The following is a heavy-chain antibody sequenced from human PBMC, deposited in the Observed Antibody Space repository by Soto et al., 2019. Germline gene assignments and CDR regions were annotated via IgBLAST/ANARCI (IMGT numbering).Heavy chain of an antibody. CDR3: ARGRHIVAVFDP. D-gene: IGHD5-12*01. CDR2: ISYDGSNK. J-gene: IGHJ5*02. CDR1: GFTFSSYA. Sequence: GGSLRLSCAASGFTFSSYAMHWVRQAPGKGLEWVAVISYDGSNKYYADSVKGRFTISRDNSKNTLYLQMNSLRAEDTAVYYCARGRHIVAVFDPWGQGTLVTVSS. V-gene: IGHV3-30-3*01.